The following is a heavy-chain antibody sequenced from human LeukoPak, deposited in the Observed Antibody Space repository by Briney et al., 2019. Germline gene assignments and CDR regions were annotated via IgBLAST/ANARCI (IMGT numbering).Heavy chain of an antibody. Sequence: PSETLSLTCTVSGGSISSGGYYWSWIRQPPGKGLEWIGYIYHSGSTYYNPSLKSRVTISVVRSKNQFSLKLSSVTAADTAVYYCARDRGSHADYWGQGTLVTVSS. CDR1: GGSISSGGYY. CDR3: ARDRGSHADY. V-gene: IGHV4-30-2*01. CDR2: IYHSGST. D-gene: IGHD3-10*01. J-gene: IGHJ4*02.